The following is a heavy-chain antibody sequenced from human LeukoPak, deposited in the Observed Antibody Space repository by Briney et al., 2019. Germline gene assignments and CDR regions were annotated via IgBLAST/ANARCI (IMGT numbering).Heavy chain of an antibody. D-gene: IGHD3-22*01. CDR1: GFTFSSYS. Sequence: GGSLRLSCAASGFTFSSYSMNWVRQAPGKGLEWVSYISSSSSTIYYADSVKGRFTISRDNAKNSLYLQTNSLRAEDTAVYYCATTQRVVITSYYYYGMDVWGQGTTVTVSS. CDR2: ISSSSSTI. V-gene: IGHV3-48*01. CDR3: ATTQRVVITSYYYYGMDV. J-gene: IGHJ6*02.